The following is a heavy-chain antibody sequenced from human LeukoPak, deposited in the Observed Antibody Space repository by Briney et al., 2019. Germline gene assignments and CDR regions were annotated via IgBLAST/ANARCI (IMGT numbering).Heavy chain of an antibody. J-gene: IGHJ4*02. D-gene: IGHD3-22*01. CDR3: ARRNYYDSSGSFDY. V-gene: IGHV4-61*05. CDR2: IYYSGTT. CDR1: GGSISNSGYY. Sequence: SETLSLTCTVSGGSISNSGYYWSWIRQPPGKGLEWIGNIYYSGTTNYNPSLKSRVTISVDTSKNQFSLKLSSVTAADTAVYYCARRNYYDSSGSFDYWGQGTLVTVSS.